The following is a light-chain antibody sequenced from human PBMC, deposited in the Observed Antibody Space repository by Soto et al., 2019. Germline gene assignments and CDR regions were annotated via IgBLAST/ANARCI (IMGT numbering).Light chain of an antibody. V-gene: IGLV2-14*03. CDR2: DVS. J-gene: IGLJ1*01. CDR3: SSYTSSSTRV. Sequence: QSVLTQPASLSGSPGQSITISCTGTSSDVGGYNYVSWYQHHPGKAPKLLIYDVSNGPSGVSNRFFGSKSGNTASLTISGLQPEDEADYYCSSYTSSSTRVFGTGTKVTVL. CDR1: SSDVGGYNY.